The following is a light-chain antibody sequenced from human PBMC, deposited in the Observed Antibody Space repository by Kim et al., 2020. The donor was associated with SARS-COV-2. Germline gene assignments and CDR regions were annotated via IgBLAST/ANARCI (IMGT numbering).Light chain of an antibody. Sequence: QSALTQPASVSGSPGQSIAIACTGTSSDVGSYNLVSWYQQHPGKAPKLMIYEVTERPSGVSNRFSGSKSGNTASLTISGLQAEDEADYYCCSYAGSGGNTYVVFGGGTQLTVL. CDR2: EVT. CDR1: SSDVGSYNL. J-gene: IGLJ2*01. V-gene: IGLV2-23*02. CDR3: CSYAGSGGNTYVV.